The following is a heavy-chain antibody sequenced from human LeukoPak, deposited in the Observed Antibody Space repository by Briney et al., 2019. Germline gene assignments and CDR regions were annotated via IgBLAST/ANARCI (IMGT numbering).Heavy chain of an antibody. V-gene: IGHV3-30*18. CDR1: GFAFSSYE. D-gene: IGHD3-22*01. CDR3: AKDWDPGYYDSSGSYPDY. J-gene: IGHJ4*02. Sequence: GGSLRLSCAASGFAFSSYEMNWVRQAPGKGLEWVALISYDGSNKYYADSVKGRFTISRDNSKNTLYLQMNSLRAEDAAVYYCAKDWDPGYYDSSGSYPDYWGQGTLVTVSS. CDR2: ISYDGSNK.